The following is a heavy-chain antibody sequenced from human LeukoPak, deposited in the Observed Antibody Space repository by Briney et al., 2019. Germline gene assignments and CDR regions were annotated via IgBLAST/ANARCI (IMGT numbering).Heavy chain of an antibody. CDR1: GYTCTSYW. CDR3: ARRGYYDYSGNYGRYFDY. V-gene: IGHV5-51*01. CDR2: INPGDSDT. D-gene: IGHD3-22*01. J-gene: IGHJ4*02. Sequence: GASLQISCKGSGYTCTSYWIGWVRQMPGKGLEWMGIINPGDSDTRYSPPFQGQVTMSADKSISTAYLQWSSLESSDIAIYYCARRGYYDYSGNYGRYFDYWGQGTLVTVSS.